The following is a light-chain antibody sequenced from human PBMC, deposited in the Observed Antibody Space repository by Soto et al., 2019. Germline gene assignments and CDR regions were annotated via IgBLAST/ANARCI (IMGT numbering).Light chain of an antibody. Sequence: QSALTQPASVSGTPGQSITISCSGTSSDIGSYNLVSWYQLHPGKAPKLLIFEVRRLPSGVSSRFSGSKSGTSATLGITGLQTGDEADYYCGTWDSSLSAWVFGGGTKLTVL. V-gene: IGLV2-14*02. CDR2: EVR. CDR1: SSDIGSYNL. J-gene: IGLJ3*02. CDR3: GTWDSSLSAWV.